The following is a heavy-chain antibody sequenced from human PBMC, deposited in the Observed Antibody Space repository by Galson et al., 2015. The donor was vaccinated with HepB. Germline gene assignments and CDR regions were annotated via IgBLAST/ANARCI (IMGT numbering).Heavy chain of an antibody. V-gene: IGHV3-9*01. D-gene: IGHD2-2*01. CDR2: ISWNSGSI. Sequence: SLRLSCAASGFTFDDYAMHWVRQAPGKGLEWVSGISWNSGSIGYADSVKGRFTTSRDNAKNSLYLQMNSLRAEDTALYYCAKDRAHCSSTSCGYWYFDLWGRGTLITVSS. J-gene: IGHJ2*01. CDR1: GFTFDDYA. CDR3: AKDRAHCSSTSCGYWYFDL.